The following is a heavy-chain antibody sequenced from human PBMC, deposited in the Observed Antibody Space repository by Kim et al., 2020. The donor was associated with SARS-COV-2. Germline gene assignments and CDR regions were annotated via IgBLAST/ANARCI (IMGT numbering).Heavy chain of an antibody. CDR3: ARIEVFDFDY. CDR2: INHSGNT. Sequence: SETLSLTCAVYGGSFSNYYWSWIRQSPGKGLEWIGEINHSGNTNYNPSLKSRVTISVDTSKNQFSLKLSSVTAADTAVYYCARIEVFDFDYWGQGTLVNV. V-gene: IGHV4-34*01. D-gene: IGHD2-21*01. J-gene: IGHJ4*02. CDR1: GGSFSNYY.